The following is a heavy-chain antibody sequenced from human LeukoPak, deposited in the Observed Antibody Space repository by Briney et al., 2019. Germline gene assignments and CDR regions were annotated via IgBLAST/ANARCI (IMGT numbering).Heavy chain of an antibody. V-gene: IGHV4-30-2*01. CDR1: GGSISSGGYS. Sequence: PSQTLSLTCAVSGGSISSGGYSWSWIRQPPGKGLEWIGYIYHSGSTYYNPSLKSRVTISVDRSKNQFSLKLSSVTAADTAVYYCARGPRSSWFDPWGQGTLVTVFS. CDR3: ARGPRSSWFDP. D-gene: IGHD6-19*01. J-gene: IGHJ5*02. CDR2: IYHSGST.